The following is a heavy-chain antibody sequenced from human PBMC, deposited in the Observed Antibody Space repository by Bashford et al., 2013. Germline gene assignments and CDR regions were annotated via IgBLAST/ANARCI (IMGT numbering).Heavy chain of an antibody. D-gene: IGHD6-13*01. CDR3: ARTKKQQLPYFDY. CDR1: GGTFSSYA. V-gene: IGHV1-69*13. J-gene: IGHJ4*02. Sequence: SVKVSCKASGGTFSSYAISWVRQAPGQGLEWMGGIIPIFGTANYAQKFQGRVTITADESTSTAYMELSSLRSEDTAVYYCARTKKQQLPYFDYVGPREPWSPSPQ. CDR2: IIPIFGTA.